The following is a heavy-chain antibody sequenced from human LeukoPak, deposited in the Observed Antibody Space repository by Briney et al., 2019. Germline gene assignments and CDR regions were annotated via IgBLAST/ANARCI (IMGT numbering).Heavy chain of an antibody. CDR3: ARNLISGWYGGDY. Sequence: AASVKVSCKASGYTFTGYYMHWVRQAPGQGLEWMGWINPNSGGTNYAQKFQGRVTMTRDTSISTAYMELSRLRSDDTAVYYCARNLISGWYGGDYWGQGTLVTVSS. D-gene: IGHD6-19*01. CDR1: GYTFTGYY. CDR2: INPNSGGT. J-gene: IGHJ4*02. V-gene: IGHV1-2*02.